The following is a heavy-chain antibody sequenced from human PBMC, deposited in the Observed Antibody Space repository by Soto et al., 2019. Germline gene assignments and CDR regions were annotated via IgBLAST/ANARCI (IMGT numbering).Heavy chain of an antibody. CDR2: IDPSDSQT. J-gene: IGHJ4*02. CDR1: GYSFAGYW. Sequence: GESLKISCKGSGYSFAGYWITWVRQKPGKGLEWMGRIDPSDSQTYYSPSFRGHVTISVTKSITTVFLQWSSLRASDTAMYYCARQIYEAETGPNFQYDVDSWGQGTPVTVSS. D-gene: IGHD5-12*01. CDR3: ARQIYEAETGPNFQYDVDS. V-gene: IGHV5-10-1*01.